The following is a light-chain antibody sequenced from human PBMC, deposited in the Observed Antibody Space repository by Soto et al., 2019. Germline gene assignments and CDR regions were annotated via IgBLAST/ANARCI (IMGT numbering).Light chain of an antibody. CDR1: SSNIGTPYD. CDR3: QSYDISLNNVV. CDR2: SNN. J-gene: IGLJ2*01. V-gene: IGLV1-40*01. Sequence: QSVLTQPPSLSGAPGQRVTISCTGSSSNIGTPYDVHWYHQLPGTAPKLLIYSNNNRPSGVPDRFSGSRSGTTASLAITGLQAEDEADYYCQSYDISLNNVVFGGGTKLTVL.